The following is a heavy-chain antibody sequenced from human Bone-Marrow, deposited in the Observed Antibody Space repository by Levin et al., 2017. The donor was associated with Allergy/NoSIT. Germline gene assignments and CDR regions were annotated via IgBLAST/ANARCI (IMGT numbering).Heavy chain of an antibody. D-gene: IGHD1-26*01. CDR2: MSRNSGNT. CDR3: ATARGATEFDS. CDR1: GGSLSGYD. J-gene: IGHJ4*02. V-gene: IGHV1-8*02. Sequence: ASVKVSCRASGGSLSGYDINWVRQATGQGLEYMGWMSRNSGNTGYAQKFKGRITMARDSATDTFYMELTNLRSADAAMYFCATARGATEFDSWGQGTLLTVSS.